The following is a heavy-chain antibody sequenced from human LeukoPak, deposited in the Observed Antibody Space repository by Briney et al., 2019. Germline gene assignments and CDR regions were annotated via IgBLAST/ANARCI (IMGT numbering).Heavy chain of an antibody. CDR2: ISGSGGRT. CDR1: GFTFSSYG. Sequence: PGGSLRLSCAASGFTFSSYGMSWVRQAPGKGLEWVSAISGSGGRTYYADSVKGRFTISRDNSKNTLYLQMNSLRVEDTAVYYCAKDIFDIVVAVAATFDYWGQGTVVTVSS. CDR3: AKDIFDIVVAVAATFDY. D-gene: IGHD2-15*01. J-gene: IGHJ4*02. V-gene: IGHV3-23*01.